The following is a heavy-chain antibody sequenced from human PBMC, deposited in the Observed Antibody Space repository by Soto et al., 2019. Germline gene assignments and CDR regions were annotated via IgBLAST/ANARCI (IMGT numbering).Heavy chain of an antibody. V-gene: IGHV1-18*01. Sequence: ASVKVSCKASGYTFTSYGISWVRQAPGQGLEWMGWISAYNGNTNYAQKLQGRVTMTTDTSTSTAYMELRSLRSDDTAVYYCARSRFCSGGSCYFWFDPWGQGTLVTVSS. CDR3: ARSRFCSGGSCYFWFDP. CDR1: GYTFTSYG. D-gene: IGHD2-15*01. J-gene: IGHJ5*02. CDR2: ISAYNGNT.